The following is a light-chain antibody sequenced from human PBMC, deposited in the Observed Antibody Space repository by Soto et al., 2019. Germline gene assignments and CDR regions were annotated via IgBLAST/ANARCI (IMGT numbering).Light chain of an antibody. Sequence: EIVMTQSPATLSVSPGERATLSCRAGQSINNNLAWYQQEPGQAPRLLISGASIRATGVPARFSGSGSETEFTLTISSPPSEDFAVYFCQQYNNWPITFGQGTRLEIK. CDR3: QQYNNWPIT. CDR2: GAS. V-gene: IGKV3D-15*01. CDR1: QSINNN. J-gene: IGKJ5*01.